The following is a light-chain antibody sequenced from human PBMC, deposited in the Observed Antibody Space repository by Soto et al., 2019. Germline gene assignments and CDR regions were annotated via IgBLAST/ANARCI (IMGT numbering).Light chain of an antibody. V-gene: IGLV2-18*01. CDR3: SVYTRTSTYV. CDR2: DVS. CDR1: SSNIGGNY. J-gene: IGLJ1*01. Sequence: QSVLTQTPSASGTPGQRVTISCSGSSSNIGGNYVYWYQQTPGTAPKLMIYDVSNRPSGVPDRFSGSRSGNTASLTISGLQAEDEGDYYCSVYTRTSTYVFGTGTKLTVL.